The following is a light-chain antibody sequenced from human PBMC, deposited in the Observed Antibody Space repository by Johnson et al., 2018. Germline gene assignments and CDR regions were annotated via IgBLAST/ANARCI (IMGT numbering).Light chain of an antibody. Sequence: QSVLTQPPSVSAAPGQKVTISCSGSSSNIGNNYVSWYQQLPGTAPKLLIYQNNKRPSGIPDRFSGSKSGTSATLGITGLQTGDEADYYCGTWDSSLSAGNVFLTGTKVTVL. CDR2: QNN. CDR3: GTWDSSLSAGNV. V-gene: IGLV1-51*02. CDR1: SSNIGNNY. J-gene: IGLJ1*01.